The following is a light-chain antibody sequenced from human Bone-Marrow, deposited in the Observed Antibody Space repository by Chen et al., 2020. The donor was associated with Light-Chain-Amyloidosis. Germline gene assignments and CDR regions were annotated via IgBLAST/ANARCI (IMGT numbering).Light chain of an antibody. CDR1: SSDVGGYTI. J-gene: IGLJ1*01. CDR3: CAYRGGSFPYV. CDR2: EVT. V-gene: IGLV2-23*02. Sequence: HSPLTQPASVTGSPDQSLTTPSTGTSSDVGGYTIVTWYRQHPGKAPTLLIFEVTQRPSGVSNRFSGSKSGNTAALTISGVRTEDAADYYCCAYRGGSFPYVFGPGTKVTVL.